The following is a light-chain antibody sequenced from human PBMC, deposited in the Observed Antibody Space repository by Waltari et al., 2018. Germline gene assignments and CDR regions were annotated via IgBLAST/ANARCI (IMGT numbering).Light chain of an antibody. CDR1: QGVSRF. J-gene: IGKJ2*03. CDR3: QKYNDSPHS. V-gene: IGKV3-20*01. CDR2: GVS. Sequence: VILTQSPATLSLSPGERATLSCRGSQGVSRFLAGDQQKPGQAPRVLMYGVSSRASVIPDRFRGSGSGKDFTLTISSLEPEDFAMYYCQKYNDSPHSFGQGTKVEIK.